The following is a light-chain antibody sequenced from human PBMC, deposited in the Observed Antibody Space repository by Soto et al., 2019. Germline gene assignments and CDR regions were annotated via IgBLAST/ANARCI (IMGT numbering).Light chain of an antibody. CDR3: QQRSNWPPVFT. CDR1: QSVSSN. Sequence: ETVMTQSPATLSVSPGERATLSCRASQSVSSNLAWYQQKPGQPPRLLMYGASSRATGIPDRFSGSGSGTDFTLTITRLEPEDSAVYYCQQRSNWPPVFTFGQGTRLEI. J-gene: IGKJ5*01. V-gene: IGKV3D-15*01. CDR2: GAS.